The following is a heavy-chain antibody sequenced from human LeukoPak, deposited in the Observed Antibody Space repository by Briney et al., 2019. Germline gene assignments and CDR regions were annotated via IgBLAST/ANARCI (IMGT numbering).Heavy chain of an antibody. CDR3: ARLDRGYSYATEGAFDI. J-gene: IGHJ3*02. Sequence: GASVKVSCKASGYTFTGYYMHWVRQAPGQGLEWMGWINPNSGGTNYAQKFQGRVTMTRDTSISTAYMELSRLRSDDTAVYYCARLDRGYSYATEGAFDIWGQGTMVTVSS. D-gene: IGHD5-18*01. CDR2: INPNSGGT. V-gene: IGHV1-2*02. CDR1: GYTFTGYY.